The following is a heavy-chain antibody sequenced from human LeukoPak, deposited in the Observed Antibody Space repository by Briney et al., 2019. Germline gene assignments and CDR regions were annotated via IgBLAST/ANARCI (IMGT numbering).Heavy chain of an antibody. CDR3: ARSPPLTGDFDF. CDR1: GYTFTSYD. CDR2: MNPNSGNT. V-gene: IGHV1-8*01. D-gene: IGHD7-27*01. J-gene: IGHJ4*02. Sequence: GASVKVSCKASGYTFTSYDINWVRQATGQGLEWMGWMNPNSGNTGYAQKFQGRVTMTRDTSISTAYMELSSLRSEDTAVYYCARSPPLTGDFDFWGPGTMVTVSS.